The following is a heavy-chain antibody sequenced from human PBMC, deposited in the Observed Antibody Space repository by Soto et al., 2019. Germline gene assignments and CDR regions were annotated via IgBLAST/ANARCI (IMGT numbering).Heavy chain of an antibody. Sequence: EEKWLESGGGLVQPGGSLRLSCVASGFSVDDYALNWVRQAPGKGLEWVASFDGRAYYADSVKGRFTISRDRSKNTLDLQMSSLRVEDTAKYFCARDAVTGNGEWDWFAPWGQGTQVTV. D-gene: IGHD6-19*01. CDR2: FDGRA. CDR1: GFSVDDYA. CDR3: ARDAVTGNGEWDWFAP. V-gene: IGHV3-23*01. J-gene: IGHJ5*02.